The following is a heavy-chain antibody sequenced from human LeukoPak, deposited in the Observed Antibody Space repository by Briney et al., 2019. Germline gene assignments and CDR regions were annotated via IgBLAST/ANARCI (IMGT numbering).Heavy chain of an antibody. V-gene: IGHV3-43*01. CDR1: GFAFAQYM. J-gene: IGHJ4*02. CDR3: AKDFGNYRGSDY. D-gene: IGHD3-22*01. CDR2: ITWDGGTT. Sequence: GGSLRLSCAASGFAFAQYMMHWVRQAPGKGLEWVSAITWDGGTTYYADSVKGRFTVSRDNSKNSLYLQMNSLRSEDTALYYCAKDFGNYRGSDYWGQGTLVTVSS.